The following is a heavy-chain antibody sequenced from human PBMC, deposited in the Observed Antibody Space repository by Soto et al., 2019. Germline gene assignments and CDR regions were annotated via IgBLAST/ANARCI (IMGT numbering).Heavy chain of an antibody. J-gene: IGHJ4*02. CDR3: ARTPNMYDSRGYYPYYFDY. CDR2: TYYRSKWYN. V-gene: IGHV6-1*01. Sequence: SQTLSLTCAISGDSVSINSAAWNWIRQSPSRGLEWLGRTYYRSKWYNDYAVSVKSRITINPDTSKNQFSLQLNSATPEDTAVYYCARTPNMYDSRGYYPYYFDYWGQGTLVTVSS. CDR1: GDSVSINSAA. D-gene: IGHD3-22*01.